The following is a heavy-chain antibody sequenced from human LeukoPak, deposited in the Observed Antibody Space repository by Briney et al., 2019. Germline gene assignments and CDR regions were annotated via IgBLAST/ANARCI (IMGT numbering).Heavy chain of an antibody. Sequence: GSLRLSCAASGFTFSSYAMSWVRQAPGKGLEWVSAISGSGGSTYYADSVKGRFTISRDNSKNTLYLQMNSLRAEDTAVYYCARGGLVLDAFDIWGQGTMVTVSS. CDR2: ISGSGGST. CDR1: GFTFSSYA. CDR3: ARGGLVLDAFDI. J-gene: IGHJ3*02. D-gene: IGHD6-19*01. V-gene: IGHV3-23*01.